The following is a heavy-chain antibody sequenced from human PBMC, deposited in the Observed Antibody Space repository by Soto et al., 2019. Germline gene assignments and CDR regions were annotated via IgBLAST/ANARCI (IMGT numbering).Heavy chain of an antibody. Sequence: QITLKESGPTLVKPTQTLTLTCTFSGFSLTTSAVGVGWIRQPPGKALEWLTVIYGDDDQRSSPSLRSSVTISKDPAKNQLVLRMTNMDPVDTATYYCAHRHRASAGLFDLWGQGTLVTVSS. CDR3: AHRHRASAGLFDL. CDR2: IYGDDDQ. CDR1: GFSLTTSAVG. V-gene: IGHV2-5*02. J-gene: IGHJ4*02.